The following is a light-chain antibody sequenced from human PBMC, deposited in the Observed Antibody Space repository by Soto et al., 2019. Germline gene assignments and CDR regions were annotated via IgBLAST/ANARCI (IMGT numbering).Light chain of an antibody. CDR2: DAS. CDR3: QQYGSSSD. V-gene: IGKV3-11*01. Sequence: EIVLTQSPATLSLSPGERATLSCRASQSVSSYLAWYQQKPGQAPRLLIYDASNRATGIPARFSGSGSGTDITLTINRQGAEEGEGDYCQQYGSSSDFGRGTKVDIK. CDR1: QSVSSY. J-gene: IGKJ4*01.